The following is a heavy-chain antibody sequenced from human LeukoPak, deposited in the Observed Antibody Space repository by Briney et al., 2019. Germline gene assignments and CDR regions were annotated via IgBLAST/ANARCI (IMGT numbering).Heavy chain of an antibody. Sequence: PSETLSLTCAVSGGSISSYYWSWIRQPPGKGLEWIGYIYYSGSTNYNPSLKSRVTISVDTSKNQFSLKLSSVTAADTAVYYCARDLEYSYGYFDYWAREPWSPSPQ. V-gene: IGHV4-59*01. D-gene: IGHD5-18*01. CDR1: GGSISSYY. J-gene: IGHJ4*02. CDR2: IYYSGST. CDR3: ARDLEYSYGYFDY.